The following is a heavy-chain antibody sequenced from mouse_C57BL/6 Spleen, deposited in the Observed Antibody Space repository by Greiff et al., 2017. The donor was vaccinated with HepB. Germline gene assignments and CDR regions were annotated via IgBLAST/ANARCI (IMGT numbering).Heavy chain of an antibody. D-gene: IGHD4-1*01. J-gene: IGHJ2*01. Sequence: VQRVESGAELVRPGSSVKLSCKASGYTFTSYWMHWVKQRPIQGLEWIGNIDPSDSETHYNQKFKDKATLTVDKSSSTAYMQLSSLTSEDSAVYYCARANWEGDYFDYWGQGTTLTVSS. CDR2: IDPSDSET. V-gene: IGHV1-52*01. CDR1: GYTFTSYW. CDR3: ARANWEGDYFDY.